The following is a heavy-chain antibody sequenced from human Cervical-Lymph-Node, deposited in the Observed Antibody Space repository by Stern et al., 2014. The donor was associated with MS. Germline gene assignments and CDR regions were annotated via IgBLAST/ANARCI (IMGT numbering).Heavy chain of an antibody. D-gene: IGHD3-10*01. CDR3: ARSAARGPYFGDLLDAFDY. V-gene: IGHV1-2*06. CDR2: INRDSGGT. J-gene: IGHJ4*02. CDR1: GYTFTGYY. Sequence: MQLVESGAEVKKPGASVKVSCKASGYTFTGYYMHWVRQAPGQGLEWMGRINRDSGGTDYAQKFQGRVTITRDTSISTAYMELSRLRSDDTAMYYCARSAARGPYFGDLLDAFDYWGQGTLVTVSS.